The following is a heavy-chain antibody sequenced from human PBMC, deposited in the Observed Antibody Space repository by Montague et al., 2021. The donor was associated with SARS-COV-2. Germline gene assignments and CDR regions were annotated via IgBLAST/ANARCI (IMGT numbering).Heavy chain of an antibody. D-gene: IGHD6-19*01. Sequence: CAISGDSVSSNSAAWSWIRQSPSRGLEWLGRTYYRSKWSHDYAISVKSRIIINPDTSKNQFSLQLNSVTPEDTAVYHCANFAVSGTTADYWGQGILVTVSS. CDR1: GDSVSSNSAA. CDR3: ANFAVSGTTADY. J-gene: IGHJ4*02. V-gene: IGHV6-1*01. CDR2: TYYRSKWSH.